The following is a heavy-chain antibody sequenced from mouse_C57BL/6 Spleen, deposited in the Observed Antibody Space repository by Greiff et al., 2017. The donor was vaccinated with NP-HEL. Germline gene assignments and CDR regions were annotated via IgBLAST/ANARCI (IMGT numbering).Heavy chain of an antibody. CDR3: ARSYTPSYWYFDV. V-gene: IGHV1-52*01. Sequence: VQLQQSGAELVRPGSSVKLSCKASGYTFTSYWMHWVKQRPIQGLEWIGNIDPSDSETHYNQKFKDKATLTVDKSSSTAYMQLSSLTSEDSAVYCCARSYTPSYWYFDVWGTGTTVTVSS. CDR2: IDPSDSET. J-gene: IGHJ1*03. CDR1: GYTFTSYW.